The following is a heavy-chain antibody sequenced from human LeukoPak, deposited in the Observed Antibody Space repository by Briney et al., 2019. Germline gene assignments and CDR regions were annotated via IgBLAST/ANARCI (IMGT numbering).Heavy chain of an antibody. CDR2: IYPGDSDT. CDR1: GYSFTSHW. D-gene: IGHD2-15*01. CDR3: ARRGCNGGSCYGY. Sequence: GESLKISCQGSGYSFTSHWMAWVRQMPGKGLEWMGFIYPGDSDTRYSPSFQGQVTISADKSINTAYLQWSSLKASDTAMYYCARRGCNGGSCYGYWGQGTLVTVSS. J-gene: IGHJ4*02. V-gene: IGHV5-51*01.